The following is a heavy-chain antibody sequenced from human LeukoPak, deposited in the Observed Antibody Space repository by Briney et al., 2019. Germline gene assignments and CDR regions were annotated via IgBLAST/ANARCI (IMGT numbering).Heavy chain of an antibody. J-gene: IGHJ4*02. V-gene: IGHV3-66*01. D-gene: IGHD6-6*01. Sequence: GGSLRLSCAASGFTVSSNYMIWVRQPPGMGLEWVSVFYPGGTTYYADSVKGRFSISRDNSKNIVSLQMNSLRAEDTAVYYCAREASIVVRCSDCWGQGTLVTVSS. CDR3: AREASIVVRCSDC. CDR1: GFTVSSNY. CDR2: FYPGGTT.